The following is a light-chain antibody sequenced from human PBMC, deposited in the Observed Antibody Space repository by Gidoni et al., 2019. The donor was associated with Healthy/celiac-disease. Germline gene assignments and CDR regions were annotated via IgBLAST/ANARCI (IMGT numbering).Light chain of an antibody. Sequence: QSALTQPASVSGSPGQSIPISCTGTSSDVGGYNYVSWYQQHPGKAPKLMIYEVSNRPSGVSNRFSGSKSGNTASLTISGLQAEDEADYYCSSCTSSSTLLYVFGTGTKVTVL. J-gene: IGLJ1*01. V-gene: IGLV2-14*01. CDR2: EVS. CDR1: SSDVGGYNY. CDR3: SSCTSSSTLLYV.